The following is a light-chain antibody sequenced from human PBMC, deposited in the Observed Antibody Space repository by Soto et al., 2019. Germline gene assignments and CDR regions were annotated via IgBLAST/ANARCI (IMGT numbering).Light chain of an antibody. J-gene: IGKJ4*01. CDR1: QSVSGN. CDR2: AAS. CDR3: PQYNKWPLT. Sequence: EIVMTQSPATLSVSPGERATLSCRASQSVSGNLAWYQQKPGQAPSLPIYAASTRATGISARFSGSGSGTHFNLTISSLQSEDFVRYYCPQYNKWPLTFGGGTKVAIK. V-gene: IGKV3-15*01.